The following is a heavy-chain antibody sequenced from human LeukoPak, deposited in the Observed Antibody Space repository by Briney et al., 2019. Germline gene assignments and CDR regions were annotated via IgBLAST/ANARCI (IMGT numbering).Heavy chain of an antibody. J-gene: IGHJ4*02. D-gene: IGHD3-3*01. CDR1: GYTFTSYG. CDR3: ARGNTYYDFWSGYRTTYYFDY. V-gene: IGHV1-69*13. Sequence: SVKVSCKASGYTFTSYGISWVRQAPGQGLEWMGGIIPIFGTASYAQKFQGRVTITADESTSTAYMELSSLRSEDTAVYYCARGNTYYDFWSGYRTTYYFDYWGQGTLVTVSS. CDR2: IIPIFGTA.